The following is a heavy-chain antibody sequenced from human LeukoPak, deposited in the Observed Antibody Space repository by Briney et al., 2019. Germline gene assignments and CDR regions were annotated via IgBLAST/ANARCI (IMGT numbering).Heavy chain of an antibody. Sequence: GVSLRLSCAASGFTFSSYWMSWVRQAPGKGLEWVANIKQDGSEKYYVDSVKGRFTISRDNAKNSLYLQMNSLRAEDTAVYYCASSSSLLWFGEGAFDIWGQGTMVT. CDR3: ASSSSLLWFGEGAFDI. V-gene: IGHV3-7*02. J-gene: IGHJ3*02. CDR1: GFTFSSYW. CDR2: IKQDGSEK. D-gene: IGHD3-10*01.